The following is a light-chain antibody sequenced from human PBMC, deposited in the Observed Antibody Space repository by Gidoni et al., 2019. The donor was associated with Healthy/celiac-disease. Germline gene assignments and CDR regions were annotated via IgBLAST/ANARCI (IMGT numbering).Light chain of an antibody. J-gene: IGKJ2*04. Sequence: DIVMTQSPLSLPVTPGEPASISCRSSQSLLHSNGYNYLDWYLQKPGQSPQLLIYLGCNRASGVPDRFSGSGSGTDFTLKISRVEAEDVGVYYCMQALQTPRSFXXXTKLEIK. CDR1: QSLLHSNGYNY. CDR2: LGC. V-gene: IGKV2-28*01. CDR3: MQALQTPRS.